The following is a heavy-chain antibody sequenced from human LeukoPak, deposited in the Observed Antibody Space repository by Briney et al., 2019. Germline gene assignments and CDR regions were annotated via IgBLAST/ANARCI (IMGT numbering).Heavy chain of an antibody. CDR1: GFTFSSYA. V-gene: IGHV3-23*01. J-gene: IGHJ4*02. CDR3: AKDSASYGPPYYFDY. Sequence: GGSLRLSCAASGFTFSSYAMSWVRQAPGKGLEWVSAISGSGGSTYYADSVKGRFTVSRDNSKNTLYLQMNSLRAEDTAVYYCAKDSASYGPPYYFDYWGQGTLVTVSS. CDR2: ISGSGGST. D-gene: IGHD3-10*01.